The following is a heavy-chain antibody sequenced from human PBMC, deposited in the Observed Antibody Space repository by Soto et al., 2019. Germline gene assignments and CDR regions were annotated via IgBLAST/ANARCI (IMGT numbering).Heavy chain of an antibody. CDR2: ISYDENNR. Sequence: QVQLVESGGGVVQPGRSLSLACAASGFTFRSYAMHWVRQAPGKGLEWVATISYDENNRYYTDSVKGRFTISRDNSKNTVYLQVNSLRDEDTAVYYCARAMDIGMASKDNWFDPWGQGTLVTVSS. V-gene: IGHV3-30-3*01. CDR1: GFTFRSYA. D-gene: IGHD2-2*03. J-gene: IGHJ5*02. CDR3: ARAMDIGMASKDNWFDP.